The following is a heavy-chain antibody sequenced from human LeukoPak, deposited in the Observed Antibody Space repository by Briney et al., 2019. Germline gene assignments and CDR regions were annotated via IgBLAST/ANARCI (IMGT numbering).Heavy chain of an antibody. V-gene: IGHV4-59*08. D-gene: IGHD3-22*01. Sequence: SETLSLTCSVSGASISSYYWSWLRQPPGKGLEWIAHIYYSGTTNYNPSLKSRVTIPVDPSKNQFSLKLRSVTAADTAVYYCARSFDTRQYYYDSSGYYGLSDYWGQGTLVTVSS. CDR2: IYYSGTT. CDR3: ARSFDTRQYYYDSSGYYGLSDY. J-gene: IGHJ4*02. CDR1: GASISSYY.